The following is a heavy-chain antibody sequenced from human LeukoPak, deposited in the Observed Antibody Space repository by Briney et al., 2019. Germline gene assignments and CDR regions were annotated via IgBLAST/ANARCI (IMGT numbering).Heavy chain of an antibody. CDR1: GYTFTTYA. V-gene: IGHV1-3*01. CDR2: INAGNGNT. CDR3: ATGYQLAFFDY. J-gene: IGHJ4*02. Sequence: ASVKVSCKASGYTFTTYAMHWVRQAPGQRLEWMGWINAGNGNTKYSQKFQGRVTMTEDTSTDTAYMELSSLRSEDTAVYYCATGYQLAFFDYWGQGTLVTVSS. D-gene: IGHD2-2*01.